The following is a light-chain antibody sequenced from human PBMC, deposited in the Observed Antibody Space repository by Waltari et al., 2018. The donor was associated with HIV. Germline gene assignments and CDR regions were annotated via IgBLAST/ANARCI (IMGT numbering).Light chain of an antibody. CDR2: DVS. CDR1: SSDVGGYNY. V-gene: IGLV2-14*03. Sequence: QSALTQPASVSGSPGQSITISCTGTSSDVGGYNYVSWYQQHPGKAPKPMIYDVSNRPSGVSNRCSGSKSGNTASLTISGLQAEDEADYYCSSYTSSLWVFGGGTKLTVL. CDR3: SSYTSSLWV. J-gene: IGLJ3*02.